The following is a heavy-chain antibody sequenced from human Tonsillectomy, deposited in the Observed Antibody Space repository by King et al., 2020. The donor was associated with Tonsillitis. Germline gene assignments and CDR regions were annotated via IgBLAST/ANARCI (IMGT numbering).Heavy chain of an antibody. J-gene: IGHJ4*02. CDR1: GYTFTGYY. CDR2: INTNSGGT. CDR3: ATYRPLHYGDNPTFDY. V-gene: IGHV1-2*02. D-gene: IGHD4-17*01. Sequence: VQLVQSGAEVKKPGASVKVSCKASGYTFTGYYMHWVRQAPGQGLERIGWINTNSGGTNYAQKCQGRVTMTRDTSISTAYMELSRLGSDDTAVYYCATYRPLHYGDNPTFDYWGQGTLVTVSS.